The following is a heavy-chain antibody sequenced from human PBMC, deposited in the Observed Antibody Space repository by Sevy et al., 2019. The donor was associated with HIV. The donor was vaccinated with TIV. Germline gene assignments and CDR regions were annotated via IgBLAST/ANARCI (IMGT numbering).Heavy chain of an antibody. CDR2: IWYDGSNK. CDR3: ARDRTHDSSGYPDAFDI. V-gene: IGHV3-33*01. J-gene: IGHJ3*02. CDR1: GFTFSSYG. Sequence: GGSLRLSCAASGFTFSSYGMHWVRQAPGKGLEWVAVIWYDGSNKYYADSVKGRFTISRDNSKNTLYLQMNSLRAEDSAVYYCARDRTHDSSGYPDAFDIWGQGTMVAVSS. D-gene: IGHD3-22*01.